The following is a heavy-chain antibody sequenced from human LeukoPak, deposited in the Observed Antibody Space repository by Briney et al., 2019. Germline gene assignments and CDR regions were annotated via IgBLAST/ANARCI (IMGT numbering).Heavy chain of an antibody. CDR2: ISPNNGDT. CDR3: AAPGYKYGYVLDH. D-gene: IGHD5-18*01. V-gene: IGHV1-2*02. CDR1: GYTFTGYY. Sequence: ASVKVSCKASGYTFTGYYMHWVRQAPGQGPEWMGWISPNNGDTRCSQKFQGRVTMTTDTSISTAYMELSGLTSDDTAVYYCAAPGYKYGYVLDHWGQGTLVTVSS. J-gene: IGHJ4*02.